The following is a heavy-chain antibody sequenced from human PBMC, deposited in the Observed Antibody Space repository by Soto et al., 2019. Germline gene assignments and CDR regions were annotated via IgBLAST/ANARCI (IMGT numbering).Heavy chain of an antibody. CDR2: VDHSGST. D-gene: IGHD3-16*02. CDR1: GGSFNGYF. J-gene: IGHJ2*01. V-gene: IGHV4-34*01. Sequence: QVQLQQWGAGLLKPSETLSLTCAVYGGSFNGYFWTWIRQSPGTGLEWIGEVDHSGSTNYNPPLKIRVSISLDTSKSQVALKMASVTAADTAVYYCARSGRADYRRYFDLWGRCTLVTVSS. CDR3: ARSGRADYRRYFDL.